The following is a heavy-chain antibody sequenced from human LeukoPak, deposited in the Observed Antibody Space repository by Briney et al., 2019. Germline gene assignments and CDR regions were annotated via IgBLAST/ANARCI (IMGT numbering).Heavy chain of an antibody. J-gene: IGHJ6*03. CDR2: MNPTSGKT. CDR3: ARGSLSSSGWYEFGASYYYMDV. Sequence: ASVKVSCTASGYTFTSYDFNWVRQATGQGLEWMGWMNPTSGKTGYAQKFQGRVTITRDTSISTTYMELSSLRSEDTAVYFCARGSLSSSGWYEFGASYYYMDVWGKGTTVTVSS. V-gene: IGHV1-8*03. CDR1: GYTFTSYD. D-gene: IGHD6-19*01.